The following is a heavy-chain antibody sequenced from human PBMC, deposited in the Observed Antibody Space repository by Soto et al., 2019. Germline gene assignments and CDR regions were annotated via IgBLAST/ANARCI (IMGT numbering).Heavy chain of an antibody. D-gene: IGHD5-12*01. CDR2: TYFRSKWYN. CDR3: AKGDNLGPKTGYAFDP. CDR1: GDSVSSNTAS. J-gene: IGHJ5*02. Sequence: SQTLSLTCAISGDSVSSNTASWNWIRQSPSRGLEWLGRTYFRSKWYNDYAVSVKSRIIINPDASNNQFSLQLNSVTPEDTAVYFCAKGDNLGPKTGYAFDPWGQGIMVTVSS. V-gene: IGHV6-1*01.